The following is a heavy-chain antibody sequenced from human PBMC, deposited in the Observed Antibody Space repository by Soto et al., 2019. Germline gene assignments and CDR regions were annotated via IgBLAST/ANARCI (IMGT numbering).Heavy chain of an antibody. CDR2: INGGNGDT. CDR1: GYTFTNYA. J-gene: IGHJ5*02. D-gene: IGHD3-22*01. Sequence: VQLVQSGAEVKKPGASVKVSCNASGYTFTNYAMHWVRQAPGQSLEWMGWINGGNGDTKYSQKFQERMTITRDTSASTAYMELSSLISDDSAVYYCAPSVIVASCALNGFEPWGQGTMVTVSS. CDR3: APSVIVASCALNGFEP. V-gene: IGHV1-3*01.